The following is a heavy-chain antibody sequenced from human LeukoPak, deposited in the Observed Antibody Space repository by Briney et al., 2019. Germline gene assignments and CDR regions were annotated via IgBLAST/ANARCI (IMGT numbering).Heavy chain of an antibody. Sequence: GASVKVSCTASGGTFISYAISWVRQAPGQGLEWMGGIIPIFGTANYAQKFQGRVTITADESTSTAYMELSSLRSEDTAVYYCARGDCSSTSCYMGSKYYFDYWGQGTLVTVSS. V-gene: IGHV1-69*01. CDR2: IIPIFGTA. J-gene: IGHJ4*02. CDR1: GGTFISYA. D-gene: IGHD2-2*02. CDR3: ARGDCSSTSCYMGSKYYFDY.